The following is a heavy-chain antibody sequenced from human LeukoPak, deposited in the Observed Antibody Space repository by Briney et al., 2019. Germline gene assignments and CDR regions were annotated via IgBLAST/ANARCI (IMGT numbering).Heavy chain of an antibody. CDR1: GFTFSSYS. CDR3: ARDPPLAAARPMSGWFDP. D-gene: IGHD6-6*01. J-gene: IGHJ5*02. Sequence: GGSLRLSCAASGFTFSSYSMNWVRQAPGKGLEWVSSISSSSSYIYYADSVKGRFTISRDNAKNSLYLQMNSLRAEDTAVYYCARDPPLAAARPMSGWFDPWGQGTLVTVSS. CDR2: ISSSSSYI. V-gene: IGHV3-21*01.